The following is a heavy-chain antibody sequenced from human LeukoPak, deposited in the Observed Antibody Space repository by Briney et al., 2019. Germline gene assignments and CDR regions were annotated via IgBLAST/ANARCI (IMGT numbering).Heavy chain of an antibody. V-gene: IGHV3-9*01. CDR1: GFTFDDYA. D-gene: IGHD3-10*01. CDR3: ARPLLYYYGSETYFWFDP. Sequence: GGSLRLSCAVSGFTFDDYAMHWVRQVPGKGLEWVSGINWNSDSIGYADSVKGRFTTSRDNAENSLYLQMNSLRADDTAFYYCARPLLYYYGSETYFWFDPWGQGTLVTVSS. J-gene: IGHJ5*02. CDR2: INWNSDSI.